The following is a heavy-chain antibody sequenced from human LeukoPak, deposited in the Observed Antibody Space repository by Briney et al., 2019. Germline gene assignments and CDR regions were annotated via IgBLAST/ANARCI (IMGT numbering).Heavy chain of an antibody. J-gene: IGHJ4*02. CDR3: ARGRRW. V-gene: IGHV4-34*01. Sequence: KPSETLSLTCAVYGGSFSGYYWTWIRQPPGKGLEWIGEINGSGSINYNPTLKSRVTISVDTSKNQFSLKLTSVTAADTAVYYCARGRRWWGQGTLVTASS. CDR2: INGSGSI. D-gene: IGHD5-24*01. CDR1: GGSFSGYY.